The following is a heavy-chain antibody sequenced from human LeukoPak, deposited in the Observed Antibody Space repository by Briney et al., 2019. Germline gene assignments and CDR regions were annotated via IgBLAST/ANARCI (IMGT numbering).Heavy chain of an antibody. Sequence: PSETLSLTCTVSGDSISGTNYCWGWIRQPPGKGLEWIGSFCYIGNTYYSPSLKSRVIISVDTSKNQFSLKLSSVTAADTAVYYCARESIYSSGWYGNAFDIWGQGTMVTVSS. J-gene: IGHJ3*02. V-gene: IGHV4-39*07. CDR2: FCYIGNT. D-gene: IGHD6-19*01. CDR3: ARESIYSSGWYGNAFDI. CDR1: GDSISGTNYC.